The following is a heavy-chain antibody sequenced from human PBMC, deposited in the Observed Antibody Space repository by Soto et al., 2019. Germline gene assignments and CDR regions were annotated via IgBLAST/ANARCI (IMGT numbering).Heavy chain of an antibody. CDR2: MYYSGNT. CDR3: ARAKRPFESFDL. J-gene: IGHJ2*01. V-gene: IGHV4-30-4*01. CDR1: GDSISGYDYY. Sequence: QVQLQESGPGLVKPSQTLSLTCTVSGDSISGYDYYWSWIRQPPGKGLEWIGYMYYSGNTYYNPSLKSRLTISSDTSRNQFSLKLNSVTAADTAVYYCARAKRPFESFDLWGRGTLVTVSS.